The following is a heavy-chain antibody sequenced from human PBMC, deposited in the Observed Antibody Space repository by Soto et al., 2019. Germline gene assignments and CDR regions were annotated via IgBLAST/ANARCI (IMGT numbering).Heavy chain of an antibody. V-gene: IGHV1-69*06. J-gene: IGHJ4*02. D-gene: IGHD6-13*01. Sequence: QVQRVQSGAEVRKPGSSVKVSCKASGDTFSSYAISWVRQAPGQGLEWMGGIVPFIGTTNYAQNFQGRVTITADKSTSTTYMELTSLRSEDTAVYYCARGGFSSSWRFDYWGQGALVTVSS. CDR3: ARGGFSSSWRFDY. CDR2: IVPFIGTT. CDR1: GDTFSSYA.